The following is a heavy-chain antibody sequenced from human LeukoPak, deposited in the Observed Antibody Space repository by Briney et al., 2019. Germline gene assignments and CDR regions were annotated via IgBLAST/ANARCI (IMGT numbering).Heavy chain of an antibody. J-gene: IGHJ4*02. D-gene: IGHD3-16*01. CDR3: ARGPLGGHFDY. Sequence: GSLRLSCAASGFTFSSYAMHWVRQAPGKGLEWVAVISYDGSNKYYADSVKGRFTISRDNSKNTLYLQMNSLRAEDTAVYYCARGPLGGHFDYWGQGTLVTVSS. CDR1: GFTFSSYA. V-gene: IGHV3-30-3*01. CDR2: ISYDGSNK.